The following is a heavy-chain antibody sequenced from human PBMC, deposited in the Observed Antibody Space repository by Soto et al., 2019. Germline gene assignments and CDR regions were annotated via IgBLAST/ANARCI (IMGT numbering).Heavy chain of an antibody. CDR2: IDTAGRA. V-gene: IGHV3-53*01. CDR1: EFTVSSNY. D-gene: IGHD3-3*01. J-gene: IGHJ6*02. CDR3: ARGATYYDFWSGHYTSYTYYGMDV. Sequence: VQLVESGGDLIQPGGSLRVSCAASEFTVSSNYMTWVRQAPGKGLEWVSVIDTAGRANYAESVKGRFTNSRDNSKNTLYLQMNSLRVEDTAVYYCARGATYYDFWSGHYTSYTYYGMDVWGQGTTVTVS.